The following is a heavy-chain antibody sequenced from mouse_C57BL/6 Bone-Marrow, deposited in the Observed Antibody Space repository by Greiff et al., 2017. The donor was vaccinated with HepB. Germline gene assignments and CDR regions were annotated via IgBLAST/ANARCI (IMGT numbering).Heavy chain of an antibody. CDR3: ARRGQLRLRGDAMDY. D-gene: IGHD3-2*02. CDR1: GYTLTSYG. V-gene: IGHV1-81*01. CDR2: IYPRSGNT. J-gene: IGHJ4*01. Sequence: QVQLQQSGAELARPGASVKLSCKASGYTLTSYGISWVKQRTGQGLEWLGEIYPRSGNTYYNDKFKGKATLTADKSSRTAYMELRSLTSEDSAVYFCARRGQLRLRGDAMDYWGQGTSVTVSS.